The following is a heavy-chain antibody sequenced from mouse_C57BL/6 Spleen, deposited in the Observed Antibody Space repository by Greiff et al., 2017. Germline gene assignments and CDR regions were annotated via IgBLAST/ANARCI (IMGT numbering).Heavy chain of an antibody. D-gene: IGHD2-4*01. CDR3: ARGGLRGYAMDY. Sequence: QVQLQQSGPGLVQPSQSLSITCTVSGFSLTSYGVHWVRQSPGKGLEWLGVIWRGGSTDYNAAFISRLSISKDNSKSQVFFKMNSLQADDTAIYYCARGGLRGYAMDYWGQGTSVTVSS. J-gene: IGHJ4*01. CDR1: GFSLTSYG. V-gene: IGHV2-2*01. CDR2: IWRGGST.